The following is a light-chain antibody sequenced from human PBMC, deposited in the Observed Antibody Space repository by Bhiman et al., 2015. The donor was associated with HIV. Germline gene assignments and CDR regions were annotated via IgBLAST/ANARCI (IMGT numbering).Light chain of an antibody. CDR1: SSNIGAGYD. J-gene: IGLJ1*01. CDR2: GNS. Sequence: QLVLTQPPSVSGAPGQRVTISCTGSSSNIGAGYDVHWYQQLPGTAPKLLIYGNSNRPSGVPDRFSGSKSGTSASLAITGLQADDEADYFCQSYDSSLSALVFGTGTKVTVL. V-gene: IGLV1-40*01. CDR3: QSYDSSLSALV.